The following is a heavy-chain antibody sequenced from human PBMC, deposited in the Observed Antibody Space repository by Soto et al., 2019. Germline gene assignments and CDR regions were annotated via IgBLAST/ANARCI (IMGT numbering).Heavy chain of an antibody. V-gene: IGHV1-18*01. Sequence: QVQLVQSGAEVKKPGASVKVSCKASGYTFTSYGISWVRQAPGQGLEWMGWISAYNGNTNYAQKLQGRVTMTTDTSTRTAYMELRSLRADATAVYSCSSASGGSYWFAPWGQGTLVTVSS. CDR3: SSASGGSYWFAP. J-gene: IGHJ5*02. CDR2: ISAYNGNT. CDR1: GYTFTSYG. D-gene: IGHD1-26*01.